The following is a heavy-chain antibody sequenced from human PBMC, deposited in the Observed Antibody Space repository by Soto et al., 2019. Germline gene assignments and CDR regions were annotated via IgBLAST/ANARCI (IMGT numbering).Heavy chain of an antibody. D-gene: IGHD5-18*01. V-gene: IGHV1-3*02. CDR3: AREAARGYSYGSGYYGMDV. Sequence: GASVKVSCKASGYTFTSYAMHWVRQAPGQRLEWMGWSNAGNGNTKYSQEFQGRVTITRDTSASTAYMELSSLRSEDMAVYYCAREAARGYSYGSGYYGMDVWGQGTTVTVSS. CDR1: GYTFTSYA. CDR2: SNAGNGNT. J-gene: IGHJ6*02.